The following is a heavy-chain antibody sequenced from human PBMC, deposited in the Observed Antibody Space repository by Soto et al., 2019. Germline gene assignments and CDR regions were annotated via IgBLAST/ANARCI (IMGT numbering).Heavy chain of an antibody. V-gene: IGHV3-33*01. Sequence: QVQLVESGGGVVQPGTSLRLSCAASGFSFSSYDIHWVRQAPGKGLEWVAVIWYDGSNKYYADSVKGRFTISRDNSKNTLYLQMNSLRADDTAVYYCARGYSSSRDLGYWGQGTLVTVS. CDR1: GFSFSSYD. J-gene: IGHJ4*02. CDR2: IWYDGSNK. D-gene: IGHD6-13*01. CDR3: ARGYSSSRDLGY.